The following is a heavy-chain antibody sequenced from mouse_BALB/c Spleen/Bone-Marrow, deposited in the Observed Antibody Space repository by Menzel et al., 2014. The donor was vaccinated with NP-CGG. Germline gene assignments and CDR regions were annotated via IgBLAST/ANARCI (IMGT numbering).Heavy chain of an antibody. Sequence: DVMLVESGGGLVQPGGSRKLSCAASGFTFSSFGMHWVRQAPEKGLEWVAYISSGSSTIYYADTVMGRFTISRDNPKNALFLQMSSLRAEDTAMYYGAREDSSSGYFDYWGQGTTLTVSS. J-gene: IGHJ2*01. CDR3: AREDSSSGYFDY. CDR2: ISSGSSTI. CDR1: GFTFSSFG. D-gene: IGHD1-1*01. V-gene: IGHV5-17*02.